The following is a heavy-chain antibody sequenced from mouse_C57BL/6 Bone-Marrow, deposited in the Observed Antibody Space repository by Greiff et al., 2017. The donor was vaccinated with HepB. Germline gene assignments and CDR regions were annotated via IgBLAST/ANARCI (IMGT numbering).Heavy chain of an antibody. CDR3: TRQGFYYGNYDWYFDV. CDR2: T. D-gene: IGHD2-1*01. J-gene: IGHJ1*03. Sequence: TSYNQKFKGKAKLTAVTSASTAYMELSSLTNEDSAVYYCTRQGFYYGNYDWYFDVWGTGTTVTVSS. V-gene: IGHV1-5*01.